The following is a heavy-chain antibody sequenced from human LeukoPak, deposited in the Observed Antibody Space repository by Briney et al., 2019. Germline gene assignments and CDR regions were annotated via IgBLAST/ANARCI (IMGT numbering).Heavy chain of an antibody. D-gene: IGHD3-9*01. V-gene: IGHV3-7*01. CDR2: IKQDGSEK. J-gene: IGHJ6*03. CDR3: ARGSDILTGYFWGYYYYMDV. Sequence: GGSLRLSCAASGFSFSSYWMSWVRQAPGKGLEWVANIKQDGSEKYYVDSVKGRFTISRDNAKNSLYLQMNSLRAKDTAVYYCARGSDILTGYFWGYYYYMDVWGKGTTVTVSS. CDR1: GFSFSSYW.